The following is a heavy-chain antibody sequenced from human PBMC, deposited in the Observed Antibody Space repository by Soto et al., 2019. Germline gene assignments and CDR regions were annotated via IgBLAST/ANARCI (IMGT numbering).Heavy chain of an antibody. CDR3: ARRRRGPIAVAGYNWFDP. CDR2: INHSGST. J-gene: IGHJ5*02. CDR1: GGSFSGYY. Sequence: SETLSLTCAVYGGSFSGYYWSWIRQPPGKGLEWIGEINHSGSTNYNPSLKSRVTISVDTSKNQFSLKLSSVTAADTAVYYCARRRRGPIAVAGYNWFDPWGQGTLVTVSS. V-gene: IGHV4-34*01. D-gene: IGHD6-19*01.